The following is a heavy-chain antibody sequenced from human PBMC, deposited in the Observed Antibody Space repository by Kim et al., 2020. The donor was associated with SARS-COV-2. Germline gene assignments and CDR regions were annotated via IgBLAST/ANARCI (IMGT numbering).Heavy chain of an antibody. D-gene: IGHD1-26*01. V-gene: IGHV1-18*01. Sequence: ASVKVSCKASGYTFTDYGFSWVRQAPGQGLEWMGWIDSDNGNTNYAQNLQGRVTMTADTSTSTAYMELMSLRSDDRAMYYCVRGHYGKIVGEYWGQGTLVTVST. CDR1: GYTFTDYG. J-gene: IGHJ4*02. CDR2: IDSDNGNT. CDR3: VRGHYGKIVGEY.